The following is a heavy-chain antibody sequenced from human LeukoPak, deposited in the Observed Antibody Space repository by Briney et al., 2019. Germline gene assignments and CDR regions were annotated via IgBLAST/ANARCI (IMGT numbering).Heavy chain of an antibody. CDR1: VFTVSIYW. CDR3: VRGVGFDL. Sequence: GRSLRLSCAPSVFTVSIYWMHCASQEPGEGLMWVSRINDDGSDTRYADSVKGRFTTSRDNAKKTLYLQMNSLRVEDTAVYYCVRGVGFDLWGQGTLVIVSS. CDR2: INDDGSDT. V-gene: IGHV3-74*01. D-gene: IGHD2-15*01. J-gene: IGHJ5*02.